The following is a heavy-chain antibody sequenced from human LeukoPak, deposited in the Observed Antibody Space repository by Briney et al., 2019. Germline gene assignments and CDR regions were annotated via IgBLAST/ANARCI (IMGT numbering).Heavy chain of an antibody. V-gene: IGHV1-18*01. D-gene: IGHD2-8*01. CDR2: ISAYNGNT. CDR1: GYTFTSYG. J-gene: IGHJ6*03. CDR3: ARDGGYCTNGVCYGGYHYYYMDV. Sequence: ASVKVSCKASGYTFTSYGISWVRQAPGQGLEWVGWISAYNGNTNYAQKLQGRVTMTTDTSTSTAYMELRSLRSDDTAVYYCARDGGYCTNGVCYGGYHYYYMDVWGKGTTVTISS.